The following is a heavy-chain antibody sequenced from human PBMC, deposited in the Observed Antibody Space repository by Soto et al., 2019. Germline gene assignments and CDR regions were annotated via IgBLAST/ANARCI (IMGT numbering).Heavy chain of an antibody. Sequence: SVNVSCKASGFTFTSSAVQWVRQARGQRLEWIGWIVVGSGNTNYAQKFQERVTITRDMSTSTAYMELSSLRSEGTAVYYCAADYSSLRGSAFDIWGQGTMVTVSS. J-gene: IGHJ3*02. CDR1: GFTFTSSA. V-gene: IGHV1-58*01. CDR2: IVVGSGNT. CDR3: AADYSSLRGSAFDI. D-gene: IGHD1-26*01.